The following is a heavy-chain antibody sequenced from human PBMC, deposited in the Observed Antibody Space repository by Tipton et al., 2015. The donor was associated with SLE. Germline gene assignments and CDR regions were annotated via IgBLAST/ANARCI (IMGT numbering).Heavy chain of an antibody. CDR3: AREINEGVPDAFDI. J-gene: IGHJ3*02. D-gene: IGHD1-1*01. CDR1: GGSISSYY. V-gene: IGHV4-59*01. Sequence: TLSLTCTVSGGSISSYYWSWIRQPPGKGLEWIGYIYYTGSTNYNPSLKSRVTISVETSKNQFSLNLSSVTAADTAVYYCAREINEGVPDAFDIWGQGTMVTVSS. CDR2: IYYTGST.